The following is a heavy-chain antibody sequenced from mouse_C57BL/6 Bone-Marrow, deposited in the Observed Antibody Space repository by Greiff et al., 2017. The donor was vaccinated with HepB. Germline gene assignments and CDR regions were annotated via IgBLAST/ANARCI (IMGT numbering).Heavy chain of an antibody. CDR3: TRKKARYYAMDY. CDR1: GYTFTDYE. CDR2: IDPETGGT. J-gene: IGHJ4*01. V-gene: IGHV1-15*01. Sequence: QVQLKESGAELVRPGASVTLSCKASGYTFTDYEMHWVKQTPVHGLEWIGAIDPETGGTAYNQKFKGKAILTADKSSSTAYMELRSLTSEDSAVYYCTRKKARYYAMDYWGQGTSVTVSS.